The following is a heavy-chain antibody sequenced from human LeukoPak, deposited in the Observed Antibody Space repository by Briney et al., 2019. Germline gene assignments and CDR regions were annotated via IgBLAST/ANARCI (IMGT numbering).Heavy chain of an antibody. V-gene: IGHV1-69*13. CDR2: IIPIFGTA. CDR3: ARDQESGSYYERSLPDAFDI. CDR1: GGTFSSYA. Sequence: GASVKVSCKASGGTFSSYAISWVRQAPGQGLEWMGGIIPIFGTANYAQKFQGRVTITADESTSTAYMELSSLRSEDTAVYYCARDQESGSYYERSLPDAFDIWGQGTMVTVSS. J-gene: IGHJ3*02. D-gene: IGHD1-26*01.